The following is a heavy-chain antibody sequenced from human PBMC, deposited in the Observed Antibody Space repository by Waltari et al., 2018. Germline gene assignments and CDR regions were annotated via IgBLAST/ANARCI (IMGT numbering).Heavy chain of an antibody. D-gene: IGHD3-10*01. CDR3: TTLXRGESGDX. CDR1: GXPFNTYW. V-gene: IGHV3-7*01. Sequence: EVQLVESXGGLVQPGGSLRLSCXASGXPFNTYWMKWIRQGPGKWLEWVANINPDGSQKFYVDSXKGRXTVSRDXXQNXLYLQMNXXXAEXXAVYYCTTLXRGESGDXXGQGTLVTVSS. J-gene: IGHJ4*02. CDR2: INPDGSQK.